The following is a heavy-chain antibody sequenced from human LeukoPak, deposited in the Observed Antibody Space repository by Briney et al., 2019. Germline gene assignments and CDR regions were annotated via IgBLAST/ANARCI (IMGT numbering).Heavy chain of an antibody. CDR2: IYYSGST. J-gene: IGHJ3*02. CDR1: GGSISSYY. CDR3: ATVTMVRGVLGAFDI. V-gene: IGHV4-59*12. Sequence: SETLSLTCTVSGGSISSYYWSWIRQPPGKGLEWIGYIYYSGSTNYNPSLNSRVTMSVDTSKNQFSLKLSSVTAADTAVYYCATVTMVRGVLGAFDIWGQGTMVTVSS. D-gene: IGHD3-10*01.